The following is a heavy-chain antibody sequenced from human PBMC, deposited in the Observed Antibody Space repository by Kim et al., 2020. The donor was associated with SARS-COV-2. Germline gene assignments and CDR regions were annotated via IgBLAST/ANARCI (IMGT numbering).Heavy chain of an antibody. V-gene: IGHV4-31*03. J-gene: IGHJ4*02. CDR1: GDSIAYGGYY. Sequence: SETLSLTCTVSGDSIAYGGYYWSWIRHLPGRGLEWIGYIYFGGLSKYSPSLKSRISMSFDASRNQFSLELRSVTAAATAVYYCAEQLRVWGQGALVTVSS. CDR3: AEQLRV. CDR2: IYFGGLS.